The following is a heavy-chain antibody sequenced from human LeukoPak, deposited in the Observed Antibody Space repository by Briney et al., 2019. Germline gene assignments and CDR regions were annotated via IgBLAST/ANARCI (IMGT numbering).Heavy chain of an antibody. CDR2: ISYDGSNK. Sequence: GGSLRLSCAASGFTFSSYAMHWVRQAPGKGLEWVAVISYDGSNKYYADSVKGRFTISRDNSKNTLYLQMNSLRAEDTALYYCARDSSSGWYMVDYYYGMDVWGQGTTVTVSS. CDR1: GFTFSSYA. CDR3: ARDSSSGWYMVDYYYGMDV. V-gene: IGHV3-30-3*01. D-gene: IGHD6-19*01. J-gene: IGHJ6*02.